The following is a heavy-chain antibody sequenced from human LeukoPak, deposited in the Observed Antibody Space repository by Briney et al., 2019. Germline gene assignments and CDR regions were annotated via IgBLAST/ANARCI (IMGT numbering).Heavy chain of an antibody. CDR1: GFTVSSNY. CDR3: ARGGIAARPFDY. D-gene: IGHD6-6*01. CDR2: IYSGGST. J-gene: IGHJ4*02. Sequence: GGSLRLSCAASGFTVSSNYMSWVRQAPGKGLEWVSVIYSGGSTYYADSVKGRFTISRDNSKSTLYLQMNSLRAEVTAVYYCARGGIAARPFDYWGQGTLVTVSS. V-gene: IGHV3-66*02.